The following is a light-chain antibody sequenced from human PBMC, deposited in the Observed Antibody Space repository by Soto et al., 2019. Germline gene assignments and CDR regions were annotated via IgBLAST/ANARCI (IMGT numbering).Light chain of an antibody. CDR1: QSVAAS. J-gene: IGKJ2*01. CDR2: AAA. Sequence: DIQMTQSPSPLSASVGDRVTITCRTSQSVAASLNWYQQKPGKAPNLLIYAAASLQSGVPSRFSGSGSGTDFTLTISSLQREDFATYYCQQSYSPPYTFGQGTKLDIK. CDR3: QQSYSPPYT. V-gene: IGKV1-39*01.